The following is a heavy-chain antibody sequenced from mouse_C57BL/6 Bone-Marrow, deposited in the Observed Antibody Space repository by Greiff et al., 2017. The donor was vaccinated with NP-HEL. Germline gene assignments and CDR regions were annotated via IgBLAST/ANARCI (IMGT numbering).Heavy chain of an antibody. Sequence: QVQLQQSGAELARPGASVKLSCKASGYTFTSYGISWVKQRTGQGLEWIGEIYPRSGNTYYNEKFKGKATLTADKSSSTAYMELRSLTSEDSAVYFCARRGSFSRPDYAMDYWGQGTSVTVSS. CDR2: IYPRSGNT. CDR3: ARRGSFSRPDYAMDY. D-gene: IGHD1-2*01. J-gene: IGHJ4*01. CDR1: GYTFTSYG. V-gene: IGHV1-81*01.